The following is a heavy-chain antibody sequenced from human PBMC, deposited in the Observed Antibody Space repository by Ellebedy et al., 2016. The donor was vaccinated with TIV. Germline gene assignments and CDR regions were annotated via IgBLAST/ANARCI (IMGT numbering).Heavy chain of an antibody. CDR1: GFTFSSYA. D-gene: IGHD3-10*01. J-gene: IGHJ4*02. CDR3: ASSGRSGSYSSY. CDR2: ISGSGGST. V-gene: IGHV3-23*01. Sequence: GGSLRLXXAASGFTFSSYAMSWVRQAPGKGLEWVSAISGSGGSTYYADSVKGRFTISRDNSKNTLYLQMNSLRAEDTAVYYCASSGRSGSYSSYWGQGTLVTVSS.